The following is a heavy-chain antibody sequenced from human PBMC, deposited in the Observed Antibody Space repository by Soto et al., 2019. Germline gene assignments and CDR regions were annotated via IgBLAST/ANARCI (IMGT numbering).Heavy chain of an antibody. CDR3: ARSSDIVLMVYARTFDY. CDR1: GFTFSSYA. J-gene: IGHJ4*02. V-gene: IGHV3-30-3*01. D-gene: IGHD2-8*01. Sequence: QVQLVESGGGVVQPGRSLRLSCAASGFTFSSYAMHWVRQAPGKGLEWVAVISYDGSNKYYADSVKGRFTISRDNSKNTLYLQMNSPRAEDTAVYYCARSSDIVLMVYARTFDYWGQGTLVTVSS. CDR2: ISYDGSNK.